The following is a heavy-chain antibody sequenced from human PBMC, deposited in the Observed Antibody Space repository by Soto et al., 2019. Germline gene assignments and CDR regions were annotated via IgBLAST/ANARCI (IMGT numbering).Heavy chain of an antibody. CDR3: ASATVVAGTLDC. J-gene: IGHJ4*02. D-gene: IGHD2-15*01. CDR1: GFAFRSYN. Sequence: EVQLVESGGGLVKPGGSLTLSCAGSGFAFRSYNMNWVRQPPGKGLEWVASISSGSSNIYYADPVKGRFTISRDNAKDSLYLQMDSLRAEDSAVYYCASATVVAGTLDCWGQGTLLTVSS. CDR2: ISSGSSNI. V-gene: IGHV3-21*01.